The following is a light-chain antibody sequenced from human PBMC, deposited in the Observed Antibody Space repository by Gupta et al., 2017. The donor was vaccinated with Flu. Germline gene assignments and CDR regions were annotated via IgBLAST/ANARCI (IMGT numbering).Light chain of an antibody. V-gene: IGKV4-1*01. J-gene: IGKJ2*01. Sequence: LGERATRNRKSSPSCLNSLKNYHFFALYQQKQGQPPKLLIYLASTRESGVPDRFSGSGSGTDFTLTISSLQAEDVAVYYCQQDDTSPYSFGQGTKMEIK. CDR3: QQDDTSPYS. CDR2: LAS. CDR1: PSCLNSLKNYHF.